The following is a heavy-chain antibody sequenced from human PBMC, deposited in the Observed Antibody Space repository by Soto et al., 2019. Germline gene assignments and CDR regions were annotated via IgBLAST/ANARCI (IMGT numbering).Heavy chain of an antibody. V-gene: IGHV1-69*13. CDR2: ITPIFGST. CDR3: AREAKGVVAYYFDY. D-gene: IGHD2-15*01. Sequence: SVKVSCKVSGGTFSRDTINWVRQAPGQGLEWMGGITPIFGSTNYAQKFRGRVTFAADVSTSTVYMDLNSLRAEDTAVYYCAREAKGVVAYYFDYWGQGTLVTVSS. J-gene: IGHJ4*02. CDR1: GGTFSRDT.